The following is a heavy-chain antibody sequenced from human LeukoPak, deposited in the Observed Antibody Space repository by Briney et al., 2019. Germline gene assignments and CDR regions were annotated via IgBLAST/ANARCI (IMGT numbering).Heavy chain of an antibody. J-gene: IGHJ1*01. V-gene: IGHV3-33*03. CDR3: ASMVRGVIIRDSSGYYDEYFQH. CDR2: LWYDGSKT. D-gene: IGHD3-10*01. CDR1: GFPFNEYI. Sequence: SGGSLRLSCSSSGFPFNEYIMHWVRQTPDKGLEWASLLWYDGSKTYSADSVKGRFTISRDNSKNSLYLQMSSLRAEDTAVYYCASMVRGVIIRDSSGYYDEYFQHWGQGTLVTVSS.